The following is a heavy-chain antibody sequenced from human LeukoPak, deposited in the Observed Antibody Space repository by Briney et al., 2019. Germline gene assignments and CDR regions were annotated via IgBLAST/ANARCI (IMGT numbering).Heavy chain of an antibody. J-gene: IGHJ6*02. Sequence: GGSLRLSCAASGFTFSSYGMHWVRQAPGKGLEWVAVISYDGSNKYYADSVKGRFTISRDNSKNTLYLQMNSLRAEDTAVYYCAKDNRDGYQSYYYYGMDVWGQGTTVTVSS. V-gene: IGHV3-30*18. CDR3: AKDNRDGYQSYYYYGMDV. D-gene: IGHD5-24*01. CDR1: GFTFSSYG. CDR2: ISYDGSNK.